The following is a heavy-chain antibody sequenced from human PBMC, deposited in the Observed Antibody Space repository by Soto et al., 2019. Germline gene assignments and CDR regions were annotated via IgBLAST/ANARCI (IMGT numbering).Heavy chain of an antibody. CDR2: IIPIFGTA. CDR1: GGTFSSYA. J-gene: IGHJ4*02. Sequence: ASVKVSCKASGGTFSSYAISWVRQAPGQGLEWMGGIIPIFGTANYAQKFQGRVTITADESTSTAYMELSSLRSEDTTVYYCAREGDYDSSGYYYDWGQGTLVTVSS. V-gene: IGHV1-69*13. CDR3: AREGDYDSSGYYYD. D-gene: IGHD3-22*01.